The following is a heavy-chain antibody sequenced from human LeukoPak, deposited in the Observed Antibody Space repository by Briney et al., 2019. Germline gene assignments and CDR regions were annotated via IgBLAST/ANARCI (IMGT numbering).Heavy chain of an antibody. D-gene: IGHD5-24*01. CDR2: IIPIFGTA. CDR1: GGTFSSYA. Sequence: SVKVSCKASGGTFSSYAISWVRQAPGQGLEWMGRIIPIFGTANYAQKFQGRVTITTDESTSTAYMELSRLRSEDTAVYYCARDGYTPKTGSDYYFDYWGQGTLVTVSS. V-gene: IGHV1-69*05. CDR3: ARDGYTPKTGSDYYFDY. J-gene: IGHJ4*02.